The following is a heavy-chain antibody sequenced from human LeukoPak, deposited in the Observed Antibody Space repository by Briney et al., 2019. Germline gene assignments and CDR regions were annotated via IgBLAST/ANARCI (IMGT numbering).Heavy chain of an antibody. CDR1: GFSFSNYA. J-gene: IGHJ4*02. Sequence: PGGSLRLSCAASGFSFSNYAMSWVRQAPGKGLEWVSAISGSGGSTNYADSVKGRFTISRGNSKNTLYLQMNSLRAEDTALYYCAKDGAYSSSWYDFDYWGQGTLVTVSS. CDR2: ISGSGGST. V-gene: IGHV3-23*01. CDR3: AKDGAYSSSWYDFDY. D-gene: IGHD6-13*01.